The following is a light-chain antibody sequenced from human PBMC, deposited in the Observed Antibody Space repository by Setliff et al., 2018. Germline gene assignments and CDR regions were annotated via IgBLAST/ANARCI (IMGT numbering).Light chain of an antibody. CDR2: DVN. J-gene: IGLJ3*02. CDR3: SSYTTTSARV. V-gene: IGLV2-14*03. Sequence: QSVLTQPRSVSGSPGQSVTISCTGSSSDVGAYKYVSWYQQHPGKAPKLIISDVNNRPSGVSDRFSGSKSGNTASLTISWLQAEDEADYFCSSYTTTSARVFGGGTKVTVL. CDR1: SSDVGAYKY.